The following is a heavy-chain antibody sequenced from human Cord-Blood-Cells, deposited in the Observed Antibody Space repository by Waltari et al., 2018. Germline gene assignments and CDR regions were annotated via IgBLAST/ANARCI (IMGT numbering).Heavy chain of an antibody. CDR1: GYTLTELS. V-gene: IGHV1-24*01. D-gene: IGHD6-6*01. J-gene: IGHJ4*02. CDR3: ATQNESSSSFDY. CDR2: FDPEDGET. Sequence: QVQLVQSGAEVKKPGASVKVSCTVSGYTLTELSMHWVRQAPGNGLEWMGGFDPEDGETIYAQKFQGRVTMTEDTSTDTAYMELSSRRSEDTAVYYCATQNESSSSFDYWGQGTLVTVSS.